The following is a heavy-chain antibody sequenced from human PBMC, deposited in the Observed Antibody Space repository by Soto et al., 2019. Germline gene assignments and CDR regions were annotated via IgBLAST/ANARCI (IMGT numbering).Heavy chain of an antibody. Sequence: EVQLVESGGGLVQPGGSLRLSCTASGFTFSSYTMNWVRQAPGKGLEWVSYISTGGSAIYYADSVKGRFTISRDNAKNSLYLQMNSLRDEDTAVYYCAREGSGWYWFDPWGQGTLVTVSS. V-gene: IGHV3-48*02. J-gene: IGHJ5*02. D-gene: IGHD6-19*01. CDR3: AREGSGWYWFDP. CDR1: GFTFSSYT. CDR2: ISTGGSAI.